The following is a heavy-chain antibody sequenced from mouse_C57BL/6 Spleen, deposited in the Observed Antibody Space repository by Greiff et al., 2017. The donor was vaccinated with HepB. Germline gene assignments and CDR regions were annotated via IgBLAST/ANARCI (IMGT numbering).Heavy chain of an antibody. CDR2: ISSGGSYT. V-gene: IGHV5-6*01. CDR3: ARQNYYYGSSYYFDY. J-gene: IGHJ2*01. D-gene: IGHD1-1*01. CDR1: GFTFSSYG. Sequence: EVKLVESGGDLVKPGGSLKLSCAASGFTFSSYGMSWVRQTPDKRLEWVATISSGGSYTYYPDSVKGRFTISRDNAKNTLYLQMSSLKSEDTAMYYCARQNYYYGSSYYFDYWGQGTTLTVSS.